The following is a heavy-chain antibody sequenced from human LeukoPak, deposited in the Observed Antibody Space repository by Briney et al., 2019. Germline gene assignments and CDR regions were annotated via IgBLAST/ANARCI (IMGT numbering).Heavy chain of an antibody. CDR1: GFTFSSYA. CDR3: ARSTYYYDSSGYFEFDY. V-gene: IGHV3-23*01. J-gene: IGHJ4*02. Sequence: GGSLRLSCAASGFTFSSYAMSWVRQAPGKGLEWVSAISGSGGSTYYADSVKGRFTISRDNSKNTLYLQMNSLRAEDTAVYYCARSTYYYDSSGYFEFDYWGQGTLVTVSS. D-gene: IGHD3-22*01. CDR2: ISGSGGST.